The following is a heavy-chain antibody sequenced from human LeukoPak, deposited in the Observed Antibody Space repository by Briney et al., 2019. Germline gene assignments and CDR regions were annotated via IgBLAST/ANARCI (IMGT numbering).Heavy chain of an antibody. CDR3: ARAAPRVHYYYYMDV. V-gene: IGHV4-61*02. J-gene: IGHJ6*03. Sequence: SQTLSLTCTVSGGSISSGSYYWSWIRQPAGKGLEWIGRIYTSGSTNYNPSLKSRVTISVGTSKNQFSLKLSSVTAADTAVYYCARAAPRVHYYYYMDVWGKGTTVTVSS. CDR2: IYTSGST. CDR1: GGSISSGSYY.